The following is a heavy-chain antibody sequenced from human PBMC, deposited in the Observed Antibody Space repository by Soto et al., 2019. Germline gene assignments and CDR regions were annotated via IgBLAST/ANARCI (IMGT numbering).Heavy chain of an antibody. D-gene: IGHD3-16*01. V-gene: IGHV4-4*02. J-gene: IGHJ4*02. CDR3: ARHLGVPGPRGFDY. CDR1: GASISDNNW. CDR2: IYHSGTA. Sequence: QVQLQESGPGLVKPSGTLSLTCAVSGASISDNNWWSWVRQPPGKGLEWMGEIYHSGTANYSPSLNSRVTISMDKYKNQISLQLSSVTAAESEVYYCARHLGVPGPRGFDYWGQGTLVTVSS.